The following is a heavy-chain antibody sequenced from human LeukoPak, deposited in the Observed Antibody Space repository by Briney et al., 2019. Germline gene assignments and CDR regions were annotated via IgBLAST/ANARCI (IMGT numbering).Heavy chain of an antibody. V-gene: IGHV3-23*01. CDR1: GFTFKNYA. CDR2: IGDTNGDT. CDR3: GRDWKLDY. D-gene: IGHD1-1*01. J-gene: IGHJ4*02. Sequence: GGSLRLSCAASGFTFKNYAMSWVRQAPGKGLEWVSAIGDTNGDTKYADSVKGRFTISRDNSRNTLYLHLNSLRVEDTAIYYCGRDWKLDYWGQGTLVTVSS.